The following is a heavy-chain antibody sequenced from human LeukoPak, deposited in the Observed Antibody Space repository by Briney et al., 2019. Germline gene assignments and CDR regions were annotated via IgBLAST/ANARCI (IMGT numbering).Heavy chain of an antibody. D-gene: IGHD5-12*01. CDR3: ARDRVSVATPYFDY. CDR2: INPNSGGT. CDR1: GYTFTEYY. J-gene: IGHJ4*02. V-gene: IGHV1-2*02. Sequence: ASVKVSCRASGYTFTEYYMHWVRQAPGQGLEWMGWINPNSGGTKYAQKFQGRVTVTRDTSISTAYVELTRLRSDDTAVYYCARDRVSVATPYFDYWGQGTLVTVSS.